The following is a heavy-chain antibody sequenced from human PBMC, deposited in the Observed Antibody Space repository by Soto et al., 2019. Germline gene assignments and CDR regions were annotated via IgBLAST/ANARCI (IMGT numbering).Heavy chain of an antibody. V-gene: IGHV1-2*02. Sequence: VKGSRHSSGYTFTAYYMHWVRQAPGQGLEWMGWVNPGNGTTSFAQKFQGRVTMTRDTSISTAYMELSGLRSDDTAMYYCARDTYANFDYWGQGALVTVSS. CDR3: ARDTYANFDY. J-gene: IGHJ4*02. D-gene: IGHD2-8*01. CDR1: GYTFTAYY. CDR2: VNPGNGTT.